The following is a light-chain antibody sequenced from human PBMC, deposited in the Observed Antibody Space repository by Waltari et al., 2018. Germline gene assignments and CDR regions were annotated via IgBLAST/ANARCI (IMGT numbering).Light chain of an antibody. V-gene: IGKV4-1*01. CDR2: WAS. CDR3: QQYYSTRGFT. Sequence: DFVMTQSPNSLAVSLGERATINCKSSQRVFYSSNHKNYLAWYQQNPGQPPKLLIYWASTRESGVPDRFSGSGSGTDFTLTISSLQAEDVAVYYCQQYYSTRGFTFGPGTKVEIK. J-gene: IGKJ3*01. CDR1: QRVFYSSNHKNY.